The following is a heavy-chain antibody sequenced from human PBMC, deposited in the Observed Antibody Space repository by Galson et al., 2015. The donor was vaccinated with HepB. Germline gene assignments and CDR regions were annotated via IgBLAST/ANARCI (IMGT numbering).Heavy chain of an antibody. J-gene: IGHJ3*02. D-gene: IGHD1-14*01. V-gene: IGHV1-45*02. Sequence: SVKVSCKASGYTFTYRYLHWVRQAPGQALEWMGWITPFNGNTNYAQKFQDRVTITRDRSMSTAYMELSSLRSEDTAMYYCARSEGPDRAFDIWGQGTMVTVSS. CDR1: GYTFTYRY. CDR3: ARSEGPDRAFDI. CDR2: ITPFNGNT.